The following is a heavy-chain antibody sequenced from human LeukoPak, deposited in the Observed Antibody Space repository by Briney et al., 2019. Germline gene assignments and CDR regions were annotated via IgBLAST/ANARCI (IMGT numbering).Heavy chain of an antibody. D-gene: IGHD3-22*01. CDR1: GYTFTGYY. CDR3: AREITMIVDKNDAFDI. Sequence: ASVKVSCKASGYTFTGYYMHWVRQAPGQGLEWMGWINPNSGRTNYAQKFQGRVTMTRDTSISTAYMELSRLRSDDTAVYYCAREITMIVDKNDAFDIWGQGTMVTVSS. V-gene: IGHV1-2*02. CDR2: INPNSGRT. J-gene: IGHJ3*02.